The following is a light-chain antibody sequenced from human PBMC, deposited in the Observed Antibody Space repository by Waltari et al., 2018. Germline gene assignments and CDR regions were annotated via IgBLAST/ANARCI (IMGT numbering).Light chain of an antibody. CDR3: QTWDTGTHVV. V-gene: IGLV4-69*01. CDR2: VSSAGSH. J-gene: IGLJ2*01. CDR1: IVHSSYA. Sequence: QVVLTQSPSASASLRASVKLPCTLSIVHSSYAIAWHQQQPEQGPRYLMKVSSAGSHQKGDGIPDRFSGSSSGTERYLTISSVQSEDEADYYCQTWDTGTHVVFGGGTKLTVL.